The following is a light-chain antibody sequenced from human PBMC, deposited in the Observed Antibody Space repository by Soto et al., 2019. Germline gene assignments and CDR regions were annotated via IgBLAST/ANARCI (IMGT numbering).Light chain of an antibody. J-gene: IGKJ4*01. CDR1: QSVSSY. Sequence: EIVLTQSPATLSLSPGERATLSCRASQSVSSYLAWYQQKPGQAPRLLIYDASNRANGIPARFSGSGSGTDFTLTISSLEPGDVAVYYCQQRSDWPSTFGGGTKVQIK. CDR2: DAS. CDR3: QQRSDWPST. V-gene: IGKV3-11*01.